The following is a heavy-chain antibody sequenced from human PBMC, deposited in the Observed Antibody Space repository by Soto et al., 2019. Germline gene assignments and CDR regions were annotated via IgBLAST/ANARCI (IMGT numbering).Heavy chain of an antibody. CDR1: GDSINNYY. CDR3: AKYRRTEAEGLPLHY. V-gene: IGHV4-59*01. CDR2: IYYTGST. J-gene: IGHJ4*02. Sequence: PSETLSLTCTVSGDSINNYYWSWIRQPPGKRLEWIGYIYYTGSTTYNPSLESRVTMSVDTSKNQFSLKLSSVNAADTAVYYCAKYRRTEAEGLPLHYWGRGSLVTDSS. D-gene: IGHD6-13*01.